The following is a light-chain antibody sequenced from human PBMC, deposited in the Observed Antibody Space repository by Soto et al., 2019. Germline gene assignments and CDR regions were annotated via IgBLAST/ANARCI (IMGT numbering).Light chain of an antibody. J-gene: IGLJ3*02. Sequence: QLVLTQPPSTSGTPGQRVTMSCSGSSSNIGGNTVNWYQQLPGTAPKLLIYGNNQRPSGVPDRFSGSKSGTSASLAISGLQSEDEADYHCAAWDDSLKGPVFGGGTKLTVL. CDR2: GNN. CDR3: AAWDDSLKGPV. V-gene: IGLV1-44*01. CDR1: SSNIGGNT.